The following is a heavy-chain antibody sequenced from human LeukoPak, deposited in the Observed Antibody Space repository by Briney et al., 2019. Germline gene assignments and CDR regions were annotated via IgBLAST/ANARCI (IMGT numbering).Heavy chain of an antibody. CDR1: GGSISSYY. CDR2: IYYSGST. D-gene: IGHD3-22*01. CDR3: ARDLYYYDSSGYYYENWFDP. V-gene: IGHV4-59*12. Sequence: KASETLSLTCTVSGGSISSYYWSWIRQPPGKGLEWIGYIYYSGSTNYNPSLKSRVTISVDTSKNQFSLKLSSVTAADTAVYYCARDLYYYDSSGYYYENWFDPWGQGTLVTVSS. J-gene: IGHJ5*02.